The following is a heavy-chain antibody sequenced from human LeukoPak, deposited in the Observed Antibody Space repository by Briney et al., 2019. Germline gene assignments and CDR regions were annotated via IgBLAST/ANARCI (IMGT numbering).Heavy chain of an antibody. CDR1: GFTFSSYA. D-gene: IGHD6-13*01. V-gene: IGHV3-23*01. CDR2: ISGSGGST. J-gene: IGHJ5*02. Sequence: GGSLRLSCAASGFTFSSYAMSWVRQAPGKGLEWVSAISGSGGSTYYAGSVRGRFTISRDNSKNTLYLQMNSLRAEDTAVYYCAKDFFENSSSWSDFDPWGQGTLVTVSS. CDR3: AKDFFENSSSWSDFDP.